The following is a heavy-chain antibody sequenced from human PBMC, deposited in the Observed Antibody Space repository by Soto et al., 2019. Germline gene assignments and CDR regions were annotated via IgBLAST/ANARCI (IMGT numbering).Heavy chain of an antibody. CDR2: IPSRGRP. CDR1: GASVAGGSYY. D-gene: IGHD5-12*01. J-gene: IGHJ5*02. V-gene: IGHV4-30-4*01. Sequence: PSETLSLTCSVSGASVAGGSYYWSWVRQPPGKGLEWIGYIPSRGRPFYNPSLTSRGTISADTSKNQLSLQLTSVTAADTAVYYCARDTYSGYDFGLWGQGTLVTVSS. CDR3: ARDTYSGYDFGL.